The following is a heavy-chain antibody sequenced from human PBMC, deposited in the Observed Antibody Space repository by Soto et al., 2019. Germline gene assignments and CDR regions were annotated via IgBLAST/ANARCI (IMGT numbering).Heavy chain of an antibody. Sequence: GGSLRLSCAASGFTFSSYAMHWVRQAPGEGQGLRRGLEWVSAISGSGGSTYYADSVKGRFTISRDNSKNTLYLQMNSLRAEDTAVYYCAKDFDIPMVYPLGWFDPWGQGTLVTVSS. D-gene: IGHD2-8*01. CDR1: GFTFSSYA. CDR2: ISGSGGST. CDR3: AKDFDIPMVYPLGWFDP. J-gene: IGHJ5*02. V-gene: IGHV3-23*01.